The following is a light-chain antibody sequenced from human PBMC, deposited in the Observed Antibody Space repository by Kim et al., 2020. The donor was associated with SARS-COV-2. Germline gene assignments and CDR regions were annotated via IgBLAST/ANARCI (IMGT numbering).Light chain of an antibody. CDR1: QSVGYN. V-gene: IGKV3-15*01. CDR3: QHDA. J-gene: IGKJ4*01. CDR2: GAS. Sequence: FPAVLSASAGERVTLSCRASQSVGYNLAWYQQRSGQAPRLLLYGASTRATGIPARFSGSGSGTDFTLTISNLQSEDFAVYYCQHDAFGGGTKLEIK.